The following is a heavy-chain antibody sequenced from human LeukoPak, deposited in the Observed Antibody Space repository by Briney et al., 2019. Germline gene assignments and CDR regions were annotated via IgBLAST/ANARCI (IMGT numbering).Heavy chain of an antibody. Sequence: GGSLRLSCAASGFTFSSYAMHWVRQAPGKGLEWVAVISYDGSNKYYADSVKGRFTISRDNSKNTLYLQMNSLRAEDTAVYYCARDPRSNIVVVTAARPGWYFDLWGRGTLVTVSS. CDR1: GFTFSSYA. V-gene: IGHV3-30-3*01. CDR2: ISYDGSNK. CDR3: ARDPRSNIVVVTAARPGWYFDL. J-gene: IGHJ2*01. D-gene: IGHD2-21*02.